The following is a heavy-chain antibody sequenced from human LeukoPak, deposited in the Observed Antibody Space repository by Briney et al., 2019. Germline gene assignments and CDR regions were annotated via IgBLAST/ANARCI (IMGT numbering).Heavy chain of an antibody. CDR1: GFTFRSYA. V-gene: IGHV3-21*01. D-gene: IGHD6-13*01. CDR3: ASDSSSSPAYYHYYMDA. J-gene: IGHJ6*03. CDR2: ITTTSSYI. Sequence: GGSPRLSCEASGFTFRSYAMSWVRQAPGKGLEWVSSITTTSSYIYYANSVKGRFTISRDNAKSSLFLQMNSLRAEDTGVYYCASDSSSSPAYYHYYMDAWGKGTTVTVSS.